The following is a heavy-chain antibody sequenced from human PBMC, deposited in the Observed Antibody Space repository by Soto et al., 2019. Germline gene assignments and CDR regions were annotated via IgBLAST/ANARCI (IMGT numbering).Heavy chain of an antibody. V-gene: IGHV3-48*01. Sequence: HPGGSLRLSCAASGFTFSSYTMNWVRQAPGKGLEWVSYISGSGGTIFYADSVKGRFTISRDNAKNSLYLQMNSLRSEDTAVYYCARASTGYSLIDYWGQGTLVTVSS. D-gene: IGHD3-9*01. CDR3: ARASTGYSLIDY. CDR2: ISGSGGTI. J-gene: IGHJ4*02. CDR1: GFTFSSYT.